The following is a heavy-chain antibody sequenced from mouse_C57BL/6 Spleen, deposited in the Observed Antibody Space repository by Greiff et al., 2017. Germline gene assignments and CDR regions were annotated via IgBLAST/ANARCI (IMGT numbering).Heavy chain of an antibody. CDR3: ARGYYGSSYGYFDV. D-gene: IGHD1-1*01. CDR1: GYSFTDYN. CDR2: INPNYGTT. Sequence: VQLQQSGPELVKPGASVKISCKASGYSFTDYNMNWVKQSNGKSLEWIGVINPNYGTTSYNQKFKGKATLTVDQSSSTAYMQLNSLTSEDYAVYYCARGYYGSSYGYFDVWGTGTTVTVSS. V-gene: IGHV1-39*01. J-gene: IGHJ1*03.